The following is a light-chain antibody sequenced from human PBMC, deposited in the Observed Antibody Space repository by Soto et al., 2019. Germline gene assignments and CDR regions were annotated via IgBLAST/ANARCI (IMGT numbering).Light chain of an antibody. CDR2: GAS. V-gene: IGKV3-15*01. Sequence: ERVMTQSPATLSVSPGERATLSCRASQSVSSNLAWYQQKPGQAPRLFIYGASTRATAIPPRFSGSGSGTEFTLTISSLQSEDFAVYYCQQYDNWPITFGQGTRLE. CDR3: QQYDNWPIT. CDR1: QSVSSN. J-gene: IGKJ5*01.